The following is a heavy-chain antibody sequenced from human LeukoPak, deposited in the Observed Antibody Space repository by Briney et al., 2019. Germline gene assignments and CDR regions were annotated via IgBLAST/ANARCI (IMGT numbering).Heavy chain of an antibody. CDR1: GYTFTSYS. Sequence: GASVKVSCKAPGYTFTSYSMHWVRQAPGQGLEWMGIINPSGASTSYAQKFQGRVTMTRDTSTSTVYMELSSLRSEDTAVYYCARCGSSWFYVYWGQGTLVTVSS. J-gene: IGHJ4*02. CDR3: ARCGSSWFYVY. D-gene: IGHD6-13*01. V-gene: IGHV1-46*01. CDR2: INPSGAST.